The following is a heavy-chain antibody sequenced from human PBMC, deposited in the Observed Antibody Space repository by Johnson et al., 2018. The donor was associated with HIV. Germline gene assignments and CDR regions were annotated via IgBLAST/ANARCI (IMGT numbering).Heavy chain of an antibody. D-gene: IGHD3-10*01. V-gene: IGHV3-9*01. CDR2: ISWNSGSL. Sequence: VQLVESGGGLVQPGRSLRLSCAASGFTFDDYAMHWVRQAPGKGLEWVSGISWNSGSLGYADSVKGRFTISRDNAKNSLYLQMNSLRAEDTALYYCAKDYRYGSGTKGAFDIWGQGTMVTVSS. CDR1: GFTFDDYA. CDR3: AKDYRYGSGTKGAFDI. J-gene: IGHJ3*02.